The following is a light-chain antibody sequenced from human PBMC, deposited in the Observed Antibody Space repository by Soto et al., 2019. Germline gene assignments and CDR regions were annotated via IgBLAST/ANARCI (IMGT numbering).Light chain of an antibody. Sequence: EIVVTQSPVTLSVSPGERATLSCRASQSVSSNLAWYQQKPGQAPRLLIYGASTRATGIPARFSGSGSGTEFTLTISGLLSEDFAVYYCQQNKNGPLTFGGGTKV. CDR2: GAS. CDR1: QSVSSN. V-gene: IGKV3-15*01. J-gene: IGKJ4*01. CDR3: QQNKNGPLT.